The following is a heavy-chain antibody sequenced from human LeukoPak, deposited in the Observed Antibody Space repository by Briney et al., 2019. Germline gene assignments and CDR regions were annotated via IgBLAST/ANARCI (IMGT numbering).Heavy chain of an antibody. V-gene: IGHV3-23*01. D-gene: IGHD3-16*02. CDR1: GFTFISYA. Sequence: PGGSLRLSCAASGFTFISYAMSWVRQAPGKGLEWVSAISGGGGSTYYADSVKGRSTISRDNSKNTLYLQMNSLRAEDTAVYYCARESYYFDYWGQGTLVTVSS. J-gene: IGHJ4*02. CDR2: ISGGGGST. CDR3: ARESYYFDY.